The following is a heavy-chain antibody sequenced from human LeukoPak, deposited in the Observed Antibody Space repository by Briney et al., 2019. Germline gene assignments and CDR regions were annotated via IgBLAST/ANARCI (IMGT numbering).Heavy chain of an antibody. CDR2: IKQDGSEK. D-gene: IGHD5-24*01. J-gene: IGHJ4*02. CDR3: ARDLFRDGYNYDYFDY. CDR1: GFTVSSYW. V-gene: IGHV3-7*01. Sequence: GGSLRLSCAASGFTVSSYWMSWVRQAPGKGLEWVANIKQDGSEKYYVDSVKGRFTISRDNAKNSLYLQMNSLRAEDTAVYYCARDLFRDGYNYDYFDYWGQGTLVTVSS.